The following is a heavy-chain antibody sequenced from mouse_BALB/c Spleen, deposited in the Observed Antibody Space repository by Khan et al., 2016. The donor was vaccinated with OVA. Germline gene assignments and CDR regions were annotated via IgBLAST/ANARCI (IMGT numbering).Heavy chain of an antibody. V-gene: IGHV1-7*01. CDR2: IYPTSGYT. D-gene: IGHD2-12*01. Sequence: VQLVESGAEQAKPGASVKLSCKTSGYTFSSYWMHWVKQRPGQGLEWIGYIYPTSGYTEYNEKFKDKATLSADKSSSTAYMQLTSLTSEDSAVCYGAMYRIDYWGQGTTLTVSS. CDR1: GYTFSSYW. J-gene: IGHJ2*01. CDR3: AMYRIDY.